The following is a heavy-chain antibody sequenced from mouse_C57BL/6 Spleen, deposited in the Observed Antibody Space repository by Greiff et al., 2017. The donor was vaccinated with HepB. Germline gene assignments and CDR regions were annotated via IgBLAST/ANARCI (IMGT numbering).Heavy chain of an antibody. CDR3: AREDDYDGYYAMDY. J-gene: IGHJ4*01. Sequence: DVMLVESGGGLVKPGGSLKLSCAASGFTFSSYAMSWVRQTPEKRLEWVATISDGGSYTYYPDNVKGRFTISRDNAKNNLYLQMRHLKSEDTAMYYCAREDDYDGYYAMDYWGQGTSVTVSS. D-gene: IGHD2-4*01. CDR2: ISDGGSYT. V-gene: IGHV5-4*01. CDR1: GFTFSSYA.